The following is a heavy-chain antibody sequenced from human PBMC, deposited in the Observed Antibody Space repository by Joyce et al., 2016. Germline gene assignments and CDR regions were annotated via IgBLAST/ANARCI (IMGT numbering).Heavy chain of an antibody. J-gene: IGHJ4*02. CDR3: ATVSGFEGAPFDY. V-gene: IGHV1-24*01. Sequence: QVQLVQSGAEVKKPGASVKVSCKVSGYTLTELSIHWVRQTPGQGLEWMGGLNPEAGETIYAQKFQGRVTMAEDTSTDTVYMELSSLRSDDAAVYYCATVSGFEGAPFDYWGQGTLVIVSS. CDR2: LNPEAGET. CDR1: GYTLTELS. D-gene: IGHD1-26*01.